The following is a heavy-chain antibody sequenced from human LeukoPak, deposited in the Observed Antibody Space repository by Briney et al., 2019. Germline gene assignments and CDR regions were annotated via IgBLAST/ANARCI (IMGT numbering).Heavy chain of an antibody. CDR2: ISGSGGST. J-gene: IGHJ4*02. CDR1: GFTLSRYA. Sequence: GGSLRLSCAASGFTLSRYAMSWVRQAPGKGLEWVSSISGSGGSTYYADSVKGRFTISRDNSKNTLYLQMNSLRAEDTAVYYCAKENEATPEWELHLDYWGQGTLVTVSS. D-gene: IGHD1-26*01. CDR3: AKENEATPEWELHLDY. V-gene: IGHV3-23*01.